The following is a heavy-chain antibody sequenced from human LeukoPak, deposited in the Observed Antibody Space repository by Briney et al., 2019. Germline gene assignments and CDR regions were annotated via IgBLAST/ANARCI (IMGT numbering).Heavy chain of an antibody. Sequence: PGGSLRLSCAASGFMFDDYAMHWVRQAPGKGLEWVSGISWNSGSIGYADSVKGRFTISRDNAKNSLYLQMNSLRAEDMALYYCAKDMGGELNPGYFDYWGQGTLVTVSS. D-gene: IGHD1-26*01. J-gene: IGHJ4*02. CDR2: ISWNSGSI. CDR3: AKDMGGELNPGYFDY. CDR1: GFMFDDYA. V-gene: IGHV3-9*03.